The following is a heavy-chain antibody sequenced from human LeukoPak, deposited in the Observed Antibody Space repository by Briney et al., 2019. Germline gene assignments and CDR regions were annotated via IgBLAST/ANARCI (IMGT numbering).Heavy chain of an antibody. V-gene: IGHV3-66*01. Sequence: GGSLRLSCAASGFTFSSYAMSWVRQAPGKGLEWVSVIYTGGTTYYADSVKGRFTISRDNSKNTLYLQMDSLRAEDTAVYYCARDRGGSRSDCWGQGTLVTVSS. J-gene: IGHJ4*02. CDR2: IYTGGTT. D-gene: IGHD6-13*01. CDR3: ARDRGGSRSDC. CDR1: GFTFSSYA.